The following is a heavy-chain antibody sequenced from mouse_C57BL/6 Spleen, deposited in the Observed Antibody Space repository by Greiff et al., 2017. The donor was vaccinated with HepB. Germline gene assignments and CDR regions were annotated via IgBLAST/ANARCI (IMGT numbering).Heavy chain of an antibody. CDR1: GYAFSSSW. J-gene: IGHJ3*01. Sequence: QVQLQQSGPELVKPGASVKISCKASGYAFSSSWMNWVKQRPGKGLEWIGRIYPGDGDTNYNGKFKGKATLTANKSSNTAYMQLSSLTAEDSAVYFCANPYNNFWFAYWGQGTLVTVSA. CDR2: IYPGDGDT. D-gene: IGHD2-5*01. V-gene: IGHV1-82*01. CDR3: ANPYNNFWFAY.